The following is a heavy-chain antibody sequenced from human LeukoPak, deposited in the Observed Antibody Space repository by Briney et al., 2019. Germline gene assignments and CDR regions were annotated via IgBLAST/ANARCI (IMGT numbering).Heavy chain of an antibody. V-gene: IGHV3-21*04. D-gene: IGHD6-19*01. Sequence: PGGSLRLSCAASGFTFSSYSMNWVRQAPGKGLEWVSSISSSSSYIYYADSVKGRFTISRDNAKNSLYLQMNSLRAEDTAVYYCAEVGSGWYYFDYWGQGTLVTVSS. J-gene: IGHJ4*02. CDR3: AEVGSGWYYFDY. CDR1: GFTFSSYS. CDR2: ISSSSSYI.